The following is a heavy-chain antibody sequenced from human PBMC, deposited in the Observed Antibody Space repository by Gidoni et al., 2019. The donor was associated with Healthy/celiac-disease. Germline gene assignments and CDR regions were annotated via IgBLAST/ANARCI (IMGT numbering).Heavy chain of an antibody. D-gene: IGHD3-10*01. Sequence: EVQLLESGGGLVQPGGSLRLSCAASGVTFSSYAMSWVRQAPGKGLEWVSAISGSGGSTYYADSVKGRFTISRDNSKNTLYLQLNSLRAEDTAVYYCAKASYLIYIIRDMDVWGQGTTVTVSS. J-gene: IGHJ6*02. CDR1: GVTFSSYA. CDR3: AKASYLIYIIRDMDV. V-gene: IGHV3-23*01. CDR2: ISGSGGST.